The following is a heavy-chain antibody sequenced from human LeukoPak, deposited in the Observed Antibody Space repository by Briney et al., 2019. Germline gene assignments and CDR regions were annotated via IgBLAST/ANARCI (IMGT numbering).Heavy chain of an antibody. D-gene: IGHD7-27*01. CDR1: GFTFSDAW. CDR3: ARKFLTGRLIDY. CDR2: ISERATRI. Sequence: GGSLRLSCAASGFTFSDAWMTWVRQAPGKGLEWVSYISERATRIEYADSVKGRFIMSRDDANNLLYLQMNSLRAEDTALYYCARKFLTGRLIDYWGQGTLVTVSS. J-gene: IGHJ4*02. V-gene: IGHV3-11*04.